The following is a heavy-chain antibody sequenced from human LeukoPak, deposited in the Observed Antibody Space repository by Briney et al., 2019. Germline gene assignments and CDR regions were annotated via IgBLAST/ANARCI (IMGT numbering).Heavy chain of an antibody. V-gene: IGHV3-7*01. D-gene: IGHD4-23*01. CDR3: ARDRGYSSFDY. CDR1: GFTFSSYW. J-gene: IGHJ4*02. CDR2: INQDVSET. Sequence: PGGSLRLSCAASGFTFSSYWMSWVRQAPGKGLEWVANINQDVSETNYVASVKGRFTISRDNAKNSLYLQMTSLRVEDTAVYYCARDRGYSSFDYWGQGTLVTVSS.